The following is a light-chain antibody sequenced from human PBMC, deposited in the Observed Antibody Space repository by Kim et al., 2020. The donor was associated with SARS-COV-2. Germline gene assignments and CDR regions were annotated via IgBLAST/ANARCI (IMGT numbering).Light chain of an antibody. J-gene: IGLJ2*01. CDR2: QDN. Sequence: SVSPGQTASITCSGERLEDKYIYWYQQRPGQSPVLVIYQDNKRPSGIPERFSGSNSGNTATLTISGTQAMGEADYYCQTWDSKSVVFGGGTQLTVL. CDR1: RLEDKY. V-gene: IGLV3-1*01. CDR3: QTWDSKSVV.